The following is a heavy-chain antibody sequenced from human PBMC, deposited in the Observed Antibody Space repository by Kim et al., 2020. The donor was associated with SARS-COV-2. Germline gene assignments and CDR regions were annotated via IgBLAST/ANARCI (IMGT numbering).Heavy chain of an antibody. V-gene: IGHV3-64D*06. CDR2: VSTHGGGT. CDR1: GFTFSNYA. CDR3: GRYSAFSAYDY. D-gene: IGHD5-12*01. J-gene: IGHJ4*02. Sequence: GGSLRLSCSASGFTFSNYAMHWVRQAPGKGLEYVSAVSTHGGGTYYADSVKARFTISRDNSKNTLYLQMSSLRVEDTAVYYCGRYSAFSAYDYWGQGTLVTVSS.